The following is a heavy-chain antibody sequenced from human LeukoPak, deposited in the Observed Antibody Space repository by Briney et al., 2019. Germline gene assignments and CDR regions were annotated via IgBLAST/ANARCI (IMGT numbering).Heavy chain of an antibody. CDR2: ISGSGGST. D-gene: IGHD3-22*01. CDR1: GFTFSSYS. V-gene: IGHV3-23*01. J-gene: IGHJ4*02. CDR3: ARDPSSGYYLYFDY. Sequence: GGSLRLSCAASGFTFSSYSMNWVRQAPGKGLEWVSAISGSGGSTYYADSVKGRFTISRDNSKNTLYLQMNSLRAEDTAVYYCARDPSSGYYLYFDYWGQGTLLTVSS.